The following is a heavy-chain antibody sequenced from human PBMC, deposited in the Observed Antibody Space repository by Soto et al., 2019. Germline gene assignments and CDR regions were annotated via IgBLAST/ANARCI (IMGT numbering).Heavy chain of an antibody. D-gene: IGHD6-13*01. V-gene: IGHV5-51*01. J-gene: IGHJ6*02. CDR2: IYPGDSDT. CDR3: ARFGLGPRRDSSSWIPNYYYYGMDV. Sequence: EFPSISLKSVGYSVTSYWLGLVRQVPGKGLEWMGIIYPGDSDTRYSPSFQGQVTISADKSISTAYLQWSSLKASDTAMYYCARFGLGPRRDSSSWIPNYYYYGMDVWGQGTTVTV. CDR1: GYSVTSYW.